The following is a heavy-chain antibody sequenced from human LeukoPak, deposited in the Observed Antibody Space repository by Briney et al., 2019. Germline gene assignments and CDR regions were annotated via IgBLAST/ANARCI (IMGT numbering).Heavy chain of an antibody. Sequence: SETLSLTCTVSGVSISSSNPYWGWIRQPPGKGLEWIGSIYYSGNTYYNASLKSQASISIDTSKNQFSLRLTSVTAADTAVYYCARQTGSGLFILPGGQGTLVTVSS. V-gene: IGHV4-39*01. J-gene: IGHJ4*02. CDR3: ARQTGSGLFILP. D-gene: IGHD3/OR15-3a*01. CDR1: GVSISSSNPY. CDR2: IYYSGNT.